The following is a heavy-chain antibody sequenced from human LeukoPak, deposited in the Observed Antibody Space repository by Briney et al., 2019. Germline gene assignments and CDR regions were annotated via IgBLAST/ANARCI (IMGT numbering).Heavy chain of an antibody. CDR2: IYHSGST. Sequence: SETLSLTCTVSGYSISSGYYWGWIRQPPGKGLEWIGSIYHSGSTYYNPSLKSRVTISLDTSKNQFSLKLSSVTATDTAVYYCARGQPEYYYYYYMDVWGKGTTVTVSS. CDR3: ARGQPEYYYYYYMDV. V-gene: IGHV4-38-2*02. D-gene: IGHD2-2*01. J-gene: IGHJ6*03. CDR1: GYSISSGYY.